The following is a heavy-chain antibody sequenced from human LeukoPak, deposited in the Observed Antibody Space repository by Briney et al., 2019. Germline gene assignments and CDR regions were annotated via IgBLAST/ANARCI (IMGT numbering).Heavy chain of an antibody. D-gene: IGHD2-2*01. CDR3: AKDLVVPAAKKKATTAEKKIDY. CDR2: ISSTGGTI. V-gene: IGHV3-48*04. CDR1: GFTFSSNS. J-gene: IGHJ4*02. Sequence: GGSLRLSCAASGFTFSSNSMNWVRQAPGKGLEWVSYISSTGGTIYYADSMKGRFTISRDNAKNTLYLQMNSLRAEDTAVYYCAKDLVVPAAKKKATTAEKKIDYLGPGNPGHRLL.